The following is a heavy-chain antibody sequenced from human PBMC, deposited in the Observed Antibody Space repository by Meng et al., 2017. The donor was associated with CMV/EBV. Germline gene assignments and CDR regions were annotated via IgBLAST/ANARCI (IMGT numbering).Heavy chain of an antibody. V-gene: IGHV4-34*01. CDR1: GGDFSVDY. CDR3: ARRVGRVVPAAIHWFGP. J-gene: IGHJ5*02. CDR2: INHSGST. Sequence: YGGDFSVDYWGWNHKPPGKGLGWMEKINHSGSTNYNPSIKSRVTISVDTSKNQFSLKLSSVTAADTAVYYCARRVGRVVPAAIHWFGPWGQGTLVTVSS. D-gene: IGHD2-2*01.